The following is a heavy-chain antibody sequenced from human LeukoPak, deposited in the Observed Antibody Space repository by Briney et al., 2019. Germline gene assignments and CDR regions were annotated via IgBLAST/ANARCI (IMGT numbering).Heavy chain of an antibody. J-gene: IGHJ3*02. CDR2: IGGSGGST. CDR1: GFTVSSDS. Sequence: PGGSLRLSCTVSGFTVSSDSMSWVRQAPGKGLEWVSAIGGSGGSTYYADSVTGRFTISRDNSKKTLYLQMNSLRAEDTAVYYCAKGVSHYDSSHDAFDIWGQGTMVTASS. V-gene: IGHV3-23*01. D-gene: IGHD3-22*01. CDR3: AKGVSHYDSSHDAFDI.